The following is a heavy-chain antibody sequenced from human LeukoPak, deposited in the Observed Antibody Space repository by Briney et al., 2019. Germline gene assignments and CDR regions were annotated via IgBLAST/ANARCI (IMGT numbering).Heavy chain of an antibody. CDR2: IIPILGTA. D-gene: IGHD3-3*01. J-gene: IGHJ6*03. CDR1: GGTFSSYA. V-gene: IGHV1-69*13. Sequence: ASVKVSCKASGGTFSSYAISWVRQAPGQGLEWMGGIIPILGTANYAQKFQGRVTITADESTSTAYMELSSLRSEDTAVYYCARGVRFLEWLSYYYYMDVWGKGTRVTVSS. CDR3: ARGVRFLEWLSYYYYMDV.